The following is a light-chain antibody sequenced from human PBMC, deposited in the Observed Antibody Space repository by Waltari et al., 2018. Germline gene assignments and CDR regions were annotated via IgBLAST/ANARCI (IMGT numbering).Light chain of an antibody. CDR3: QLWDYTTDHWV. V-gene: IGLV3-21*03. CDR2: DDR. J-gene: IGLJ3*02. CDR1: NIGRKS. Sequence: SFVLTQTPSVSVAPGNTASITCGGDNIGRKSVHWYQQKPGQAPVLVVHDDRDRSPGVPERISGSNSGNTATLTISSVDVGDEADYYCQLWDYTTDHWVFGGGTKLTVL.